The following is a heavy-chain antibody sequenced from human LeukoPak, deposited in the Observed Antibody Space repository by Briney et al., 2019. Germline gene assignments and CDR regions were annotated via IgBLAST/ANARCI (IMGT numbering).Heavy chain of an antibody. CDR1: GFTFGSYA. J-gene: IGHJ4*02. V-gene: IGHV3-23*01. D-gene: IGHD3-22*01. CDR3: AKGGHYDSSGYSPFDY. Sequence: PGGSLRLSCAASGFTFGSYAMSCVRQAPGKGLEWVSGISGRGHTTYHADSVRGRFTISRDNSKNTPYLQMNSLRVDDSAVYYCAKGGHYDSSGYSPFDYWGQGTLVTVSS. CDR2: ISGRGHTT.